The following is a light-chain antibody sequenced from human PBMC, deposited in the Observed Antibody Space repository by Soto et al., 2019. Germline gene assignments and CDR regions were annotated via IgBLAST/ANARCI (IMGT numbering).Light chain of an antibody. Sequence: QSALIQPASVSGSPGPSITISCTGTSSDVGGYNYVSWYQQHPGKAPKLMIYDVSNRPSGVSNRFSGSKSGNTASLTISGLQAEDEADYYCSSYTSSSTRVFGTGTKVTV. CDR1: SSDVGGYNY. V-gene: IGLV2-14*01. J-gene: IGLJ1*01. CDR3: SSYTSSSTRV. CDR2: DVS.